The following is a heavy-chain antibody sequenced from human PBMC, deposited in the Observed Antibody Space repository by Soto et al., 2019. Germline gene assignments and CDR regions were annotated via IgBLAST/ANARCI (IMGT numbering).Heavy chain of an antibody. D-gene: IGHD2-15*01. CDR1: GFPFSSYA. Sequence: EVQLVESGGGLVQPGGSLRLSCAASGFPFSSYAMHWVRQAPGKVLEYVSAISSNGGSTYYANSVKGRFTISRDNSKNTLYLQMGSLRAEDMAVYYCARQGSGSYYFDYWGQGTLVTVSS. V-gene: IGHV3-64*01. J-gene: IGHJ4*02. CDR2: ISSNGGST. CDR3: ARQGSGSYYFDY.